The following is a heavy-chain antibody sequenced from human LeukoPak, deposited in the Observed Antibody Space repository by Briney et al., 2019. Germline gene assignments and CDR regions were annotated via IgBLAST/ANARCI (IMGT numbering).Heavy chain of an antibody. Sequence: GYIFTSYAMNWVRQAPGQGLEWIGAFYSSGSTSSHSSLKSRVTISVDTSRTQLSLKLDSVTDTDTAVYYCVRDGRFDSACFDSWGPGILVTVSS. CDR2: FYSSGST. CDR1: GYIFTSYA. CDR3: VRDGRFDSACFDS. J-gene: IGHJ4*02. V-gene: IGHV4-4*02. D-gene: IGHD6-19*01.